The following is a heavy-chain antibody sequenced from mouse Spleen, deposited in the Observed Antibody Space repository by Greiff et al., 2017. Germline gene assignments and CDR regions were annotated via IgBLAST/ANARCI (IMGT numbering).Heavy chain of an antibody. V-gene: IGHV1-15*01. D-gene: IGHD2-12*01. CDR1: GYTFTDYE. CDR3: TRGDGRRPFAY. CDR2: IDPETGGT. Sequence: QVQLQQSGAELVRPGASVTLSCKASGYTFTDYEMHWVKQTPVHGLEWIGAIDPETGGTAYNQKFKGKAILTADKSSSTAYMELRSLTSEDSAVYYCTRGDGRRPFAYWGQGTLVTVSA. J-gene: IGHJ3*01.